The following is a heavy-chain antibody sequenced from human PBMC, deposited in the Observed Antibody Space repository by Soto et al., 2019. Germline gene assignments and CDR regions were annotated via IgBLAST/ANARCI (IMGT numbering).Heavy chain of an antibody. CDR1: GGSISSGDYY. CDR3: ARAYYYESSGRLPRDY. Sequence: QVQLQESGPGLVKPSQTLSLTCTVSGGSISSGDYYWRWIRQPPGKVLEWIGYIYYSGRTYYNPSLKSRVTISVDTSKNQFSLKLSSVTAADTAVYYCARAYYYESSGRLPRDYWGQGTLVTVAS. V-gene: IGHV4-30-4*01. CDR2: IYYSGRT. D-gene: IGHD3-22*01. J-gene: IGHJ4*02.